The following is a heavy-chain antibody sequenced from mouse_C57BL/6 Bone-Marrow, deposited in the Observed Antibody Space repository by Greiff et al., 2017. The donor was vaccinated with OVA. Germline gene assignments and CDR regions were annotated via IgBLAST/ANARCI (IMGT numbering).Heavy chain of an antibody. CDR2: ISNLAYSI. J-gene: IGHJ1*03. CDR1: GFTFSDYG. Sequence: EVKVVESGGGLVQPGGSLKLSCAASGFTFSDYGMAWVRQAPRKGPEWVAFISNLAYSIYYADTVTGRFTISRENAKNTLYLEMSSLRSEDTAMYYCARREGDYWYFDVWGTGTTVTVSS. CDR3: ARREGDYWYFDV. V-gene: IGHV5-15*01.